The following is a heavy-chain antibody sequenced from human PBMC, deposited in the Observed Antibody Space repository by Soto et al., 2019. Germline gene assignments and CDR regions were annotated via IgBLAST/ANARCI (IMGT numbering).Heavy chain of an antibody. Sequence: HPGGSLRLSCAASGFTFSSFAMHWVRQAPGKGLEWVAVMSYDGSNKYYADSVKGRFTISRDNSKNTVYLQMNSLRAEDTAVYYCARPRGFGVIINFFDYWGQGTLVTVSS. CDR1: GFTFSSFA. V-gene: IGHV3-30-3*01. D-gene: IGHD3-3*01. CDR3: ARPRGFGVIINFFDY. J-gene: IGHJ4*02. CDR2: MSYDGSNK.